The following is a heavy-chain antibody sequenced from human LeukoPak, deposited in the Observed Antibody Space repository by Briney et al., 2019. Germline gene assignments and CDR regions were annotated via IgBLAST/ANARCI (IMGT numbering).Heavy chain of an antibody. CDR3: AKALLSGGYAFDI. Sequence: GGSLRLSCAASGFTFTSYAMNWVRQAPGKGLEWVSGISGGGGSTYYADSVRGRFAISRDSSKNTLYLQMNSLRAEDTALYYCAKALLSGGYAFDIWGQGTMVTVSS. CDR1: GFTFTSYA. CDR2: ISGGGGST. V-gene: IGHV3-23*01. J-gene: IGHJ3*02. D-gene: IGHD5-12*01.